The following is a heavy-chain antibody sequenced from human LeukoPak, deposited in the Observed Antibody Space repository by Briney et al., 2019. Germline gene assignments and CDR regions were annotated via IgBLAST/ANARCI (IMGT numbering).Heavy chain of an antibody. J-gene: IGHJ4*02. CDR3: ARGNPQWLEYFDY. CDR2: LRYDGSNK. CDR1: GFNFSSYA. Sequence: PGGSLRLSCAASGFNFSSYAMHWVRQAPGKGLEWVAFLRYDGSNKYYADSVKGRLTISRDNSKNTLYLQMNSLRPEDTAVYYCARGNPQWLEYFDYWGQGTLVTVSS. V-gene: IGHV3-30*02. D-gene: IGHD6-19*01.